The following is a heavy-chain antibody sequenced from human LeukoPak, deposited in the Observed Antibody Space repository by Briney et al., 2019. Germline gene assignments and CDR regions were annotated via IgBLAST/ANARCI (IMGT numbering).Heavy chain of an antibody. D-gene: IGHD6-13*01. CDR1: GFTVSGYG. CDR3: ARDRSNSWTFDY. V-gene: IGHV3-30*03. CDR2: ISYDGSHI. Sequence: PGGSLRLSCAASGFTVSGYGMHWVRQAPGKGLEGMAVISYDGSHIYYADSVKGRFTISRDSSKNTLYLQMNSLRTDDTAVYYCARDRSNSWTFDYWGQGTLVTVSS. J-gene: IGHJ4*02.